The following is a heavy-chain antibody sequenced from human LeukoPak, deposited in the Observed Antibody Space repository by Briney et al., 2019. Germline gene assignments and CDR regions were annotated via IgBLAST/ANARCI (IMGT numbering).Heavy chain of an antibody. CDR3: ARDRYCSSTSCPRDYYYMDV. V-gene: IGHV4-4*07. CDR2: IYTSGST. J-gene: IGHJ6*03. D-gene: IGHD2-2*01. CDR1: GGSISSYY. Sequence: SETLSLTCTVSGGSISSYYWSWIRQPAGKGLEWIGRIYTSGSTNYNPSLKSRATISVDKSKNQFSLKLSSVTAADTAVYYCARDRYCSSTSCPRDYYYMDVWGKGTTVTVSS.